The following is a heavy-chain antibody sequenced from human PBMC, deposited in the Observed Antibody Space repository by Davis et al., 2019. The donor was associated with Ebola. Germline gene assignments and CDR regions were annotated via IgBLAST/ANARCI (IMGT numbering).Heavy chain of an antibody. D-gene: IGHD6-13*01. Sequence: PGGSLRLSCAASGFTFSSYAMHWVRQAPGKGLEWVAVISYDGSNKYYADSVKGRFTISRDNSKNTLYLQMNSLRAEDTAAYYCAREEVIAAAGFGYWGQGTLVTVSS. CDR3: AREEVIAAAGFGY. CDR2: ISYDGSNK. CDR1: GFTFSSYA. V-gene: IGHV3-30-3*01. J-gene: IGHJ4*02.